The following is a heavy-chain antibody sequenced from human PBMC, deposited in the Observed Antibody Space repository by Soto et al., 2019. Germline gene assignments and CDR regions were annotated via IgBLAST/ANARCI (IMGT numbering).Heavy chain of an antibody. CDR2: IDPSDSYT. Sequence: GESLKISCKGSGYSFTSYWISWVHQMPGKGLEWMGRIDPSDSYTNYSPSFQGHVTISADKSISTAYLQWSSLKASDTAMYYCARGAEKEYSSPGPMDVWGQGTTVTV. CDR1: GYSFTSYW. D-gene: IGHD6-6*01. V-gene: IGHV5-10-1*01. CDR3: ARGAEKEYSSPGPMDV. J-gene: IGHJ6*02.